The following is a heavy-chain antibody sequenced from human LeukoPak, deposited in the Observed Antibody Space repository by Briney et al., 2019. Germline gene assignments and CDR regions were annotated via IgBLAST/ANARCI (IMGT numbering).Heavy chain of an antibody. J-gene: IGHJ4*02. Sequence: PSETLSLTCAVYGGSFSGYYWSWIRQPPGKGLEWIGEINHSGSTNYNPSLKSRVTISVDTSKNQFSLKLSSVTAADTAVYYCARDEGTGYDFWSGYYTAQTRYFDYWGQGTLVTVSS. V-gene: IGHV4-34*01. CDR3: ARDEGTGYDFWSGYYTAQTRYFDY. CDR2: INHSGST. D-gene: IGHD3-3*01. CDR1: GGSFSGYY.